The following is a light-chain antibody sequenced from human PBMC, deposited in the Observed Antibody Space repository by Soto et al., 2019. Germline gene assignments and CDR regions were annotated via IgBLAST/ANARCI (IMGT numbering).Light chain of an antibody. V-gene: IGKV1-5*03. Sequence: DIQMTQSPSTLSASVGDRVTITCRASQSISSWLAWYQQKPGKAPKLLIYKTSSLESGVPSRFSGRGSGTEFTLTISNLQPDDFATYYCQQFNNYPWTFGQGTRVEIK. CDR3: QQFNNYPWT. J-gene: IGKJ1*01. CDR2: KTS. CDR1: QSISSW.